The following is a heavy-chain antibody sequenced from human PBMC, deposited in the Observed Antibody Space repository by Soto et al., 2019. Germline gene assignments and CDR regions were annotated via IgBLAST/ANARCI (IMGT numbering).Heavy chain of an antibody. D-gene: IGHD5-12*01. Sequence: PGGSLRLSCAASGFTFSSYAMSWVRQAPGKGLEWVSAISGIGHSTYYADPVKGRFTISRDNSKNTLYLQMNSLRAEDTAVYYCAKRIMATIGHFDSWGQGTLVTVSS. CDR2: ISGIGHST. CDR3: AKRIMATIGHFDS. J-gene: IGHJ4*02. CDR1: GFTFSSYA. V-gene: IGHV3-23*01.